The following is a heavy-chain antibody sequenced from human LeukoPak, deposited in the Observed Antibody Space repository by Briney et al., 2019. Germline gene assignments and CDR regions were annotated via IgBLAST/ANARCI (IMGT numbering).Heavy chain of an antibody. J-gene: IGHJ3*02. CDR3: ARRSPIIAAGDAYDI. V-gene: IGHV4-4*07. Sequence: PSETLSLTCTVSGGSINGFYWSWIRQPAGKGLEWIGRIFTDGSTAYNPSLQSRLTMSIDMSKNQFSLRLTSVTAADTAVYYCARRSPIIAAGDAYDIWGQGPLVTVSS. CDR2: IFTDGST. D-gene: IGHD6-13*01. CDR1: GGSINGFY.